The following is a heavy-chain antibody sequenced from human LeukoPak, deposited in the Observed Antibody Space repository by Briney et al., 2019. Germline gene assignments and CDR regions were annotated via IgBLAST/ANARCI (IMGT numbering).Heavy chain of an antibody. Sequence: GGSLRLSCAASGFALSNFAMSWVRQTPGKGLEGVSVISGSGGSTDYADSVKGRFTISRDNSKNTLYVQMNSLRAEDTAVYYCAKRTSWYYYGSGSRSPDAFDIWGQGTMVTVSS. V-gene: IGHV3-23*01. CDR2: ISGSGGST. J-gene: IGHJ3*02. CDR3: AKRTSWYYYGSGSRSPDAFDI. CDR1: GFALSNFA. D-gene: IGHD3-10*01.